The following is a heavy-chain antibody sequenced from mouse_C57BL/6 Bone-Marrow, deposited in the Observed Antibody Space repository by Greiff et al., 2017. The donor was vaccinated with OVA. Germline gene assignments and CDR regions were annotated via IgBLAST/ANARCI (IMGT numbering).Heavy chain of an antibody. CDR1: GYTFTDYY. J-gene: IGHJ3*01. V-gene: IGHV1-76*01. D-gene: IGHD1-1*01. CDR3: ARGGSPWFAY. CDR2: IYPGSGNT. Sequence: QVQLQQFGAELVRPGASVKLSCKASGYTFTDYYINWVKQRPGQGLEWIARIYPGSGNTYYNEKFKGKATLTAEKSSSTAYMQLSSLTSEDSAVYFCARGGSPWFAYWGQGTLVTVSA.